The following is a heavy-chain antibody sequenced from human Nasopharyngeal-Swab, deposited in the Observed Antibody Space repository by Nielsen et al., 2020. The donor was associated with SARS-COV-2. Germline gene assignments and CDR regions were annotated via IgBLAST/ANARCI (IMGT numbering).Heavy chain of an antibody. CDR1: GYTLTGYY. D-gene: IGHD4-17*01. J-gene: IGHJ4*02. CDR2: INPHSRGT. V-gene: IGHV1-2*02. CDR3: VRDDYGDYGYFGH. Sequence: ASVKVSCKASGYTLTGYYMHWVRQAPGQGLEWMGWINPHSRGTKYAQKFQGRVTMTSDTSINTAYMELRRLRSDDTAVYYCVRDDYGDYGYFGHWGQGTLVTVFS.